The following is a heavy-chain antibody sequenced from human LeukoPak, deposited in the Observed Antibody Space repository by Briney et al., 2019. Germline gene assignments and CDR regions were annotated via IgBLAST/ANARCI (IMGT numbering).Heavy chain of an antibody. D-gene: IGHD5-12*01. J-gene: IGHJ6*02. CDR3: AREDSGYDTIEKDV. CDR2: IRYDASNK. Sequence: GGSLRLSCAASGFTFSSYGMHWVRQAPGKGLEWVAFIRYDASNKYYADSVKGRFTISRDNSKNTLYLHMNSLRPEDTAVYHCAREDSGYDTIEKDVWGQGTTVTVSS. V-gene: IGHV3-30*02. CDR1: GFTFSSYG.